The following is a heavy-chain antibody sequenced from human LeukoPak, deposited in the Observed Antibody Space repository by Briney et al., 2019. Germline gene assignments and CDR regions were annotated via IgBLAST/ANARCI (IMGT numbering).Heavy chain of an antibody. Sequence: ASVKVSCKASGYTFTRYDINWVRQATGQGLEWMGWTNPNSGNTGYAQKFQGRVTITRNTSISTAYMELSSLRSEDTAVYYCARGGVRTVTTSSGIIDMDVWGKGTTVTVSS. V-gene: IGHV1-8*03. CDR1: GYTFTRYD. CDR3: ARGGVRTVTTSSGIIDMDV. D-gene: IGHD4-17*01. J-gene: IGHJ6*03. CDR2: TNPNSGNT.